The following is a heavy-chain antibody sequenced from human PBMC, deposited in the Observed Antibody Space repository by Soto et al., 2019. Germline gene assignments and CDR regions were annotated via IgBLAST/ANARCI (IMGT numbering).Heavy chain of an antibody. V-gene: IGHV1-8*02. CDR2: MNPNSGNT. CDR3: ARERTVAGNDY. J-gene: IGHJ4*02. D-gene: IGHD6-19*01. CDR1: GYTFNTYY. Sequence: GSVKVSCRASGYTFNTYYINWVRQATGQGLEWMGWMNPNSGNTGYAQKFQGRVTMTRNTSISTAYMELSSLRSEDTAVYYCARERTVAGNDYWGQGTLVTVSS.